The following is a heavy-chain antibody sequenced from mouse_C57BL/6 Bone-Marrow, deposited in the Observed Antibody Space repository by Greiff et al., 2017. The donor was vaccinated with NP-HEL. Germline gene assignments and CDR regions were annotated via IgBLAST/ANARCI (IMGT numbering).Heavy chain of an antibody. V-gene: IGHV5-2*01. CDR3: ARNDYYGSSPTWFAY. J-gene: IGHJ3*01. Sequence: DVHLVESGGGLVQPGESLKLSCESNEYEFPSHDMSWVRKTPEKRLELVAAINSDGGSTYYPDTMERRFILSRDNTKKTLYLQMSSLRSEDTALYYCARNDYYGSSPTWFAYWGQGTLVTVSA. CDR2: INSDGGST. CDR1: EYEFPSHD. D-gene: IGHD1-1*01.